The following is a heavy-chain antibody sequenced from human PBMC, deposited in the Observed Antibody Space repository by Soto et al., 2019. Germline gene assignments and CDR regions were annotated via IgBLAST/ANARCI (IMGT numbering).Heavy chain of an antibody. CDR3: ARDFSELRELSYNWFDP. V-gene: IGHV3-9*01. CDR2: ITWNSASM. D-gene: IGHD3-16*01. Sequence: QAGGSLRLSCAASGFKFGDFAMHWVRVAPGKGLEWVSGITWNSASMAYADSVKGRFTISRDNARNFLYLQMNSLTSDDTAFYYCARDFSELRELSYNWFDPWGQGTLVTVSS. J-gene: IGHJ5*02. CDR1: GFKFGDFA.